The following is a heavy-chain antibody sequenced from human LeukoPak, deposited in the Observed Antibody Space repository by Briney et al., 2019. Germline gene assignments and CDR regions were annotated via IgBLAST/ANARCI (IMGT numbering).Heavy chain of an antibody. J-gene: IGHJ4*02. CDR3: VKGSVYTSGCYDY. CDR2: VNSNGAHT. V-gene: IGHV3-64D*06. Sequence: PGGSLRLSCSASGFTFNNYAMHWVRQAPGKGLEYVSAVNSNGAHTYYADSVKGRFTISRDNSKNTLHLQMSSLRPEDTALYYCVKGSVYTSGCYDYWGQGALVIVSS. CDR1: GFTFNNYA. D-gene: IGHD6-19*01.